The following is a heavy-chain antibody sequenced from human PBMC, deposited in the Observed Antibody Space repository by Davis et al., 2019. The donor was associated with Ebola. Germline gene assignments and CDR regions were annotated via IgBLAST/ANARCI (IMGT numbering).Heavy chain of an antibody. V-gene: IGHV1-2*02. CDR2: INPNSGGT. Sequence: ASVKVSCKASGYTFTGYYMHWVRQAPGQGLEWMGWINPNSGGTNYAQKLQGRVTMTRETSISTAYMELSRLRSDDTAVYYCARALELLFGWFDPWGQGTLVTVSS. J-gene: IGHJ5*02. D-gene: IGHD1-7*01. CDR1: GYTFTGYY. CDR3: ARALELLFGWFDP.